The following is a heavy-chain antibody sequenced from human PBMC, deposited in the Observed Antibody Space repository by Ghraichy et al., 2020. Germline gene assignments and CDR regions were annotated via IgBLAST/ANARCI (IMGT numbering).Heavy chain of an antibody. J-gene: IGHJ4*02. CDR2: IYYSGST. D-gene: IGHD3-22*01. CDR3: ARRDFYDSSGYLKDY. Sequence: SETLSLTCTVSGGSISSSSYYWGWIRQPPGKGLEWIGSIYYSGSTYYNPSLKSRVTISVDTSKNQFSLKLSSGTAADTAVYYWARRDFYDSSGYLKDYWGQGTLVTVFS. CDR1: GGSISSSSYY. V-gene: IGHV4-39*01.